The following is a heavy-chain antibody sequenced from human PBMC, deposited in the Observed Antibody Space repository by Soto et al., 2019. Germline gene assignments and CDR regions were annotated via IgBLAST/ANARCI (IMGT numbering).Heavy chain of an antibody. CDR3: ARRLYGANDY. CDR2: IYPADSDI. Sequence: AESLKISCKGSGYSFTNHWIDWVRQIPGKGLQWMGVIYPADSDIKYSPSFQGHVTLSVDKSTSTAYLQWSGLKASDTGVYFCARRLYGANDYWGQGTQVTVSS. D-gene: IGHD4-17*01. V-gene: IGHV5-51*01. J-gene: IGHJ4*02. CDR1: GYSFTNHW.